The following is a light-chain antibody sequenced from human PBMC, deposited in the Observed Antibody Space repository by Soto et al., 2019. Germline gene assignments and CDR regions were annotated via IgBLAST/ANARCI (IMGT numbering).Light chain of an antibody. J-gene: IGKJ5*01. Sequence: EIVLTQSPGTLSLSPGERATLSCRASQSVSSSYLAWYQQKPGQAPRLLIYGASNRATGIPARFSGSGSGTDFTLTISSLEPEDFAVYYCQQRSSWPQITFGQGTRLEI. CDR3: QQRSSWPQIT. CDR2: GAS. V-gene: IGKV3D-20*02. CDR1: QSVSSSY.